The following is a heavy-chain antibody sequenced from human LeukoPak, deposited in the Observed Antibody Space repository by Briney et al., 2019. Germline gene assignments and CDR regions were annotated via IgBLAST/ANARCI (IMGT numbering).Heavy chain of an antibody. CDR1: GFTFSSYA. CDR3: VKDTGRGDF. D-gene: IGHD3-10*01. Sequence: PGGSLRLSCAASGFTFSSYAMSWVRQAPGKGLEWVSAISGSGGSTYYADSVKGRFTISRDNSRNTLYLQMNGLRVEDTAVYYCVKDTGRGDFWGQGTLVTVSS. J-gene: IGHJ4*02. V-gene: IGHV3-23*01. CDR2: ISGSGGST.